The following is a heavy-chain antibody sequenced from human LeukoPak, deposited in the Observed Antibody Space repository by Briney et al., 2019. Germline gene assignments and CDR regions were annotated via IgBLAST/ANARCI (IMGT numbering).Heavy chain of an antibody. Sequence: PGGSLRLSCAASGFTFSSYSMNWVRQAPRKGLEWVSSISSSSSYIYYADSVKGRFTISRDNAKNSLYLQMNSLRAEDTAVYYCARDAYCGGDCYTIPNWFDPWGQGTLVTVSS. D-gene: IGHD2-21*02. J-gene: IGHJ5*02. CDR3: ARDAYCGGDCYTIPNWFDP. CDR1: GFTFSSYS. V-gene: IGHV3-21*01. CDR2: ISSSSSYI.